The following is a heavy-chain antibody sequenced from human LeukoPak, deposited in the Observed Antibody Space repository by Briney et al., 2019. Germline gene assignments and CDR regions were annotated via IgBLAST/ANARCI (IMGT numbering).Heavy chain of an antibody. Sequence: GGSLTLSCAASGFTFNSYAMIGVRQAPGKGREWGSTIPSSCGSTYYADSVKGRFIISRNNSKNTLHVQTNRLTDEHTPIYDFAKHMGSSSGYYFPDWGQGTLVTVSS. CDR3: AKHMGSSSGYYFPD. J-gene: IGHJ4*02. CDR2: IPSSCGST. CDR1: GFTFNSYA. D-gene: IGHD3-22*01. V-gene: IGHV3-23*01.